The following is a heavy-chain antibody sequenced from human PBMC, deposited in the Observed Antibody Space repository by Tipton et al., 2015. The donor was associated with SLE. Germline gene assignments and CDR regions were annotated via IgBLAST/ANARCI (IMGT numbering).Heavy chain of an antibody. CDR1: GFTFSSYG. D-gene: IGHD3-22*01. V-gene: IGHV3-30*02. CDR2: IRYDGSNK. CDR3: AKADYYDSSGYFAFDI. J-gene: IGHJ3*02. Sequence: GSLRLSCAASGFTFSSYGMHWVRQAPGKGLEWVAFIRYDGSNKYYADSVKGRFTISRDNSKNTLYLQMNSLRAEDTALYYCAKADYYDSSGYFAFDIWGQGTMVTVSS.